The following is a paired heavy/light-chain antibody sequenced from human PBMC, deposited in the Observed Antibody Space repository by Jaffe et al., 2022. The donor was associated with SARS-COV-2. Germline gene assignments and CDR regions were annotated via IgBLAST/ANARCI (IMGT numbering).Light chain of an antibody. CDR1: SSNIGIFY. J-gene: IGLJ1*01. V-gene: IGLV1-51*02. CDR2: ADN. Sequence: QSVLTQPPSVSAAPGQKVTISCSGSSSNIGIFYVSWYQQFPGTAPKLLIFADNKRPSGIPDRFSASKSGTSATLGITGLQTGDEADYYCGAWDNSLSEEVFGTGTKVTVL. CDR3: GAWDNSLSEEV.
Heavy chain of an antibody. D-gene: IGHD2-2*01. CDR3: AFYRPAYGMDV. Sequence: EVQLVESGGGLVQPGGSLKLSCAASGFIFSDSDVHWVRQASGKGLEGVGRLQSRAHKYATTYGASVKGRVTLSRDDSKNTAYLQMTSLKIEDTAVYYCAFYRPAYGMDVWGQGTTVTVSS. CDR1: GFIFSDSD. V-gene: IGHV3-73*01. J-gene: IGHJ6*02. CDR2: LQSRAHKYAT.